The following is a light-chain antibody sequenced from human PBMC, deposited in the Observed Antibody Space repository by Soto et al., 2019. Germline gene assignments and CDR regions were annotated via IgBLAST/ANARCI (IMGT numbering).Light chain of an antibody. J-gene: IGKJ4*01. CDR3: QQDNSFPLT. V-gene: IGKV1-12*01. CDR2: TGA. CDR1: QGISNW. Sequence: DIQMTQSPSSVSASVGDRVSNTCRASQGISNWLAWYQQKPGRAPKLLIYTGASLQSGVPSRFSGTGSGTDFTLTISSLQPQDVATYYHQQDNSFPLTFGGGSKGEIK.